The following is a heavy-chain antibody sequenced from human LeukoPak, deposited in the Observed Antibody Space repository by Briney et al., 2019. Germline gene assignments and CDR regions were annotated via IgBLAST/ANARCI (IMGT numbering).Heavy chain of an antibody. CDR1: GYTFNDYY. CDR3: ARDSSDVLTGYYHF. Sequence: ASVKVSCKTSGYTFNDYYVHWVRQAPGQGLEWMGWINPNSGRTNYAPKFQGRVTLTTDTSISTAYMELSGLISGDTALYYCARDSSDVLTGYYHFWGQGTLATVSS. V-gene: IGHV1-2*02. D-gene: IGHD3-9*01. CDR2: INPNSGRT. J-gene: IGHJ4*02.